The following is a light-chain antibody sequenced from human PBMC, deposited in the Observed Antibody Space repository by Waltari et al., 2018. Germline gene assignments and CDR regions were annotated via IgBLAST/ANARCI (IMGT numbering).Light chain of an antibody. V-gene: IGLV2-14*01. CDR2: EVS. CDR3: SSYTSNSTLYV. CDR1: SSDLGGYNY. Sequence: QSALTQPASVSGSPGQSITISCTGTSSDLGGYNYVSWYQQHPGKAPKLIIYEVSNRPSGVSNRFSGSKSGNTASLTISGLQAEDEADYSCSSYTSNSTLYVFGTGTKVTVL. J-gene: IGLJ1*01.